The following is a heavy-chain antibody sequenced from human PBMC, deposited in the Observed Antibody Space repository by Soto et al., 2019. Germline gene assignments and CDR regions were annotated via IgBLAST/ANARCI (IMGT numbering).Heavy chain of an antibody. D-gene: IGHD3-3*01. CDR2: INHSGST. CDR3: ARDRRDFWSGYFQSSNYYYYYGMDV. CDR1: GGSFSGYY. J-gene: IGHJ6*02. Sequence: PSETLSLTCAVYGGSFSGYYWSWIRQPPGKGLEWIGEINHSGSTNYNPSLKSRVTISVDTSKNQFSLKLSSVTAADTAVYYCARDRRDFWSGYFQSSNYYYYYGMDVWGQGTTVTVSS. V-gene: IGHV4-34*01.